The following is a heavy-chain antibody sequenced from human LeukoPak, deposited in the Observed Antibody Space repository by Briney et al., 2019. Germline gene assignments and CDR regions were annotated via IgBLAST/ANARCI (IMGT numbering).Heavy chain of an antibody. D-gene: IGHD1-26*01. CDR1: GFTFSSYA. J-gene: IGHJ4*02. V-gene: IGHV3-23*01. CDR3: AKVLSGSPPQAFDY. CDR2: FRGSGVAT. Sequence: PGGSLRLSCAASGFTFSSYAMNWVRQAPGKGLKWVSGFRGSGVATFYADSVKGRFTISRDNSKNTLYLQMNSLRGEDSAVYYCAKVLSGSPPQAFDYWGQGTLVTVSS.